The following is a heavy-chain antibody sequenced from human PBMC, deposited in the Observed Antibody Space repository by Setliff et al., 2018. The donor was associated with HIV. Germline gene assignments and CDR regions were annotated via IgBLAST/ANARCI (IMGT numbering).Heavy chain of an antibody. V-gene: IGHV4-39*01. CDR3: ARHDTEYSSYPIDY. CDR2: IYYSGSTYYYGGST. J-gene: IGHJ4*02. Sequence: SETLSLTCTVSGGSISSSIYYWGWIRQPPGKGLEWIGFIYYSGSTYYYGGSTYYNPSLTSRVTISVDTSKNQFSLTLSFVTAADTAVYYCARHDTEYSSYPIDYWGQGNLVTVSS. D-gene: IGHD6-6*01. CDR1: GGSISSSIYY.